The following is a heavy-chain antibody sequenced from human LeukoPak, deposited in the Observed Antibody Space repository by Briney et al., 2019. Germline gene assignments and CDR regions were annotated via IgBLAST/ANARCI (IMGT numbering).Heavy chain of an antibody. CDR1: GGTFSSYA. CDR2: IIPIFGTA. D-gene: IGHD4-17*01. Sequence: GASVKVSCKASGGTFSSYAISWVQQAPGQGLEWMGGIIPIFGTANYAQKFQGRVTITTDESTSTAYMELSSLRSEDTAVYYCARGGYGDYVFDYWGQGTLVTVSS. J-gene: IGHJ4*02. CDR3: ARGGYGDYVFDY. V-gene: IGHV1-69*05.